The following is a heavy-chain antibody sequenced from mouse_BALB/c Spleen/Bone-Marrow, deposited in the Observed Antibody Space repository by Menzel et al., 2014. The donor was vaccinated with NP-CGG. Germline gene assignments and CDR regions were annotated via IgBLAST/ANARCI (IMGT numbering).Heavy chain of an antibody. CDR1: GYTFTSYW. CDR3: ARWSHYYGSTYLYFDV. Sequence: VQLQQSGAELVKPGASVKLSCKASGYTFTSYWMHWVNQRPGQGLEWIGDIDPSDSYTNYNQKFKGKATLTVDKSSSTAYMQLSSLTSEDSAVYYCARWSHYYGSTYLYFDVWGTGTTVTVSS. CDR2: IDPSDSYT. D-gene: IGHD1-1*01. J-gene: IGHJ1*03. V-gene: IGHV1-69*02.